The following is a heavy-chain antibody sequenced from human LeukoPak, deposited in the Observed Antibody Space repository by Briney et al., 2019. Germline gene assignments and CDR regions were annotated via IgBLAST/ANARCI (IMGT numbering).Heavy chain of an antibody. CDR2: IYYSGNT. CDR1: GGSISSDY. Sequence: SETLSLTCTVSGGSISSDYWSWIRQPPGKGLEWIGYIYYSGNTNYNPSLKSRVTISVDTSKNQFSLKLSSVTAADTAVYYCASDSNADYYYYAMDVWGQGTTVTVSS. CDR3: ASDSNADYYYYAMDV. J-gene: IGHJ6*02. V-gene: IGHV4-59*01. D-gene: IGHD3-3*02.